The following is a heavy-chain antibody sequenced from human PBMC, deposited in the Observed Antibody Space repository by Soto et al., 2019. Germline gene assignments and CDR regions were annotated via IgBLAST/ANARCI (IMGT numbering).Heavy chain of an antibody. J-gene: IGHJ4*02. Sequence: SLRLSCAASGFTFSSYGMHWVRQASGKGLEWVAVISYDGSNKYHADSVKGRFTISRDNSKNTLYLQMNSLRAEDTAVYYCAKDLDPSYYYDSSGYLDYWGQGTLVTVSS. V-gene: IGHV3-30*18. CDR3: AKDLDPSYYYDSSGYLDY. D-gene: IGHD3-22*01. CDR2: ISYDGSNK. CDR1: GFTFSSYG.